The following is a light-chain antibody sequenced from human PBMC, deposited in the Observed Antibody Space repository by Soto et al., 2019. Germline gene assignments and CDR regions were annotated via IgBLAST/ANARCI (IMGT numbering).Light chain of an antibody. CDR1: QSVSSSY. CDR2: GAS. V-gene: IGKV3-20*01. CDR3: QQYGSSPGIT. J-gene: IGKJ5*01. Sequence: EIVLTQSPGTLSLSPGERATLSCRASQSVSSSYLAWYQQKPGQAPRLLIYGASSRATGIPDRFSGSGSGTDFTLTISRLEPEDCAVYYCQQYGSSPGITFGQGTRLEIK.